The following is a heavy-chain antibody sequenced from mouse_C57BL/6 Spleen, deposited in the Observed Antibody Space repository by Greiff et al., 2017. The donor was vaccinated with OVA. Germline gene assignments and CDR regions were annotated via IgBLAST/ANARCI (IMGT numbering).Heavy chain of an antibody. V-gene: IGHV1-64*01. J-gene: IGHJ1*03. CDR2: IHPNSGST. CDR3: ARSSYNCDEGYFDV. D-gene: IGHD2-12*01. CDR1: GYTFTSYW. Sequence: QVQLQQPGAELAKPGASVKLSCKASGYTFTSYWLHWVKQRPGQGLEWIGKIHPNSGSTNYNEKFKSKATLTVDTSSSTAYMQLSSLTSEDSAVDYCARSSYNCDEGYFDVWGTGTTVTVSS.